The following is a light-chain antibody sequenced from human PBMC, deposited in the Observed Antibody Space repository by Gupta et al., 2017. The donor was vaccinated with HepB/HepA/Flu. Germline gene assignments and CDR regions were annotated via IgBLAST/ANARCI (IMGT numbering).Light chain of an antibody. V-gene: IGKV2-28*01. CDR3: MQSLPPPLCS. J-gene: IGKJ2*04. CDR1: QSVLHSNGNNY. Sequence: TVMPQSPLSLSVTPGEPASISCRSSQSVLHSNGNNYVDWYLQKPGQSPQLLIYLGSNRASGVPDRFSGSGSGTDFILKINRVEAEDVGTYYCMQSLPPPLCSFGQGTKLEIK. CDR2: LGS.